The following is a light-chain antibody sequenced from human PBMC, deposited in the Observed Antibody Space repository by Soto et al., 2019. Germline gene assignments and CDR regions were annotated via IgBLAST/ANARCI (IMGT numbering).Light chain of an antibody. CDR1: NIGSKI. V-gene: IGLV3-21*02. Sequence: SYELTQPPSVSVAPGQSARLTCGGDNIGSKIVHWYQQRPGQAPVLVVYGDDDRPSGIPERFSGSNSVSTATLTISRVEAGDEADYYCQVWAGSSARVFGGGTKVTVL. J-gene: IGLJ2*01. CDR3: QVWAGSSARV. CDR2: GDD.